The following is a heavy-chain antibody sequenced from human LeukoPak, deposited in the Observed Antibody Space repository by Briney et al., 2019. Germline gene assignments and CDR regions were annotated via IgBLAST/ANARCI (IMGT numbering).Heavy chain of an antibody. CDR3: ASGPYDSSGYYYG. CDR1: GFSFRSYS. V-gene: IGHV3-48*04. J-gene: IGHJ4*02. Sequence: GGSLRLSCAASGFSFRSYSMNWVRQAPGKGLEWVSYISGSNSTIYYADSVKGRFTISRDNAKNSLYLQMNSLRAEDTAVYYCASGPYDSSGYYYGWGPGTLVTVSS. CDR2: ISGSNSTI. D-gene: IGHD3-22*01.